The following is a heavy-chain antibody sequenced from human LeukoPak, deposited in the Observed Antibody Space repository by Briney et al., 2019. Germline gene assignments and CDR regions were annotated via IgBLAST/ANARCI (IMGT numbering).Heavy chain of an antibody. J-gene: IGHJ4*02. V-gene: IGHV3-21*01. Sequence: GGSLRLSCAASGFTFSSYSMNWVRQAPGKGLEWVSSISSSSSYIYYADSVKGRFTISRDNAKNSLYLQMNSLRVEDTATYYCASLKGQNYWGQGTLVTVSS. CDR1: GFTFSSYS. CDR3: ASLKGQNY. CDR2: ISSSSSYI.